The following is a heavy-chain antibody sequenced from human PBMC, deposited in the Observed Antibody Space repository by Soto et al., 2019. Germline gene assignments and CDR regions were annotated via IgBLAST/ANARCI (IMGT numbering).Heavy chain of an antibody. CDR3: ARGRRSGSIAWFDP. Sequence: QVQLVQSGAEVKKPGSSVKVSCKASGGTFSSYTISWVRQAPGQGLEWMGRIIPILGIANYAQKFQGRVTITADKSTSPAYMELSSLRSEDTAVYYCARGRRSGSIAWFDPWGQGTLVTVS. CDR1: GGTFSSYT. J-gene: IGHJ5*02. V-gene: IGHV1-69*02. CDR2: IIPILGIA. D-gene: IGHD6-19*01.